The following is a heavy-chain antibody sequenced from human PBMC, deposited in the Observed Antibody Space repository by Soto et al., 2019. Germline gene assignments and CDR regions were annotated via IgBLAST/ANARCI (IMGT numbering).Heavy chain of an antibody. V-gene: IGHV3-23*01. Sequence: EVQLLESGGGLVQPGGSLRLSCAASGFTFSSHDMAWVRQAPGKGLEWVSGISGGGHIDYADSVKGRFTISRDESRNTLYLQMNSLRVEDTAVYYCVKGVGGDNWGQGALVTVSS. D-gene: IGHD3-16*01. CDR1: GFTFSSHD. CDR3: VKGVGGDN. CDR2: ISGGGHI. J-gene: IGHJ4*02.